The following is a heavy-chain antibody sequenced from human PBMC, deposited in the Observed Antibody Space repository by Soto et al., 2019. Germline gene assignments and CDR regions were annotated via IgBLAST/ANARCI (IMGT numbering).Heavy chain of an antibody. V-gene: IGHV1-3*01. Sequence: QVQLVQSGAEGKKPGASVKVSCKASGYIFTTYAMHWVRQAPGQRREWMGWINAGNGNTKYSQKFQGRVTITKNTSASTAYMELSSLRSEDTAVYYCARGPLRNWFDPWGQGTLVTVSS. CDR1: GYIFTTYA. D-gene: IGHD5-12*01. J-gene: IGHJ5*02. CDR2: INAGNGNT. CDR3: ARGPLRNWFDP.